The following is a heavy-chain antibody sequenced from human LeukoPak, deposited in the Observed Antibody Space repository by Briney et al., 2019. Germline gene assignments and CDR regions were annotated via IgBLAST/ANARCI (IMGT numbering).Heavy chain of an antibody. J-gene: IGHJ4*02. Sequence: GGSLRPSCAASGFTFSSYSMNWVRQAPGKGLEWVSSISSSSSYIYYADSVKGRFTISRDNAKNSLYLQMNSLRAEDTAVYYCARDEDRYDFWSGYEGDYWGQGTLVTVSS. CDR2: ISSSSSYI. CDR1: GFTFSSYS. D-gene: IGHD3-3*01. CDR3: ARDEDRYDFWSGYEGDY. V-gene: IGHV3-21*01.